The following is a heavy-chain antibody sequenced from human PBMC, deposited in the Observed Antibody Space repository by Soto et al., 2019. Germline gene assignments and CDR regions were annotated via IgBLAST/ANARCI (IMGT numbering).Heavy chain of an antibody. V-gene: IGHV1-18*01. J-gene: IGHJ6*02. CDR2: ISAYNGNT. CDR3: ARSYYYGSWSFDYYYYGMDV. Sequence: AASVKVSCKASGYTFTSYGISWVRQAPGQGLEWMGWISAYNGNTNYAQKLQGRVTMTTDTSTSTAYMELRSLRSDDTAVYYCARSYYYGSWSFDYYYYGMDVWGQRTTVTVSS. D-gene: IGHD3-10*01. CDR1: GYTFTSYG.